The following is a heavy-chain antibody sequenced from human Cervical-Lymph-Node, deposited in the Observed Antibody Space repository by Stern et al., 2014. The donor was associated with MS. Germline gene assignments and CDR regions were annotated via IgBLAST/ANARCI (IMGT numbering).Heavy chain of an antibody. CDR1: GGSISSYY. V-gene: IGHV4-59*01. D-gene: IGHD3-10*01. CDR3: ARDARGDPYYFDY. Sequence: QLQLQESGPGLVKPSETLSLTCTVSGGSISSYYWSWIRQPPGKGLEWIGYIYYSGSTNYNPSLKSRVTISVDTSKNQFSLKLSSVTAADTAVYYCARDARGDPYYFDYWGQGTLVTVSS. J-gene: IGHJ4*02. CDR2: IYYSGST.